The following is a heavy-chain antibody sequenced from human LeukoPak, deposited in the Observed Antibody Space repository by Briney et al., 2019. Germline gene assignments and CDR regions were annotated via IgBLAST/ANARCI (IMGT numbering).Heavy chain of an antibody. J-gene: IGHJ4*02. V-gene: IGHV3-23*01. Sequence: GGSLRLSCAASGFTFSSYAMSWVRQAPGKGLEWVSGIGGSGGSTYYADSVKGRFTISRDNSKNTLYLQMNSLRAEDTAVYYCATRRVYSSSWTFDYWGQGTLVTVSS. CDR2: IGGSGGST. D-gene: IGHD6-13*01. CDR3: ATRRVYSSSWTFDY. CDR1: GFTFSSYA.